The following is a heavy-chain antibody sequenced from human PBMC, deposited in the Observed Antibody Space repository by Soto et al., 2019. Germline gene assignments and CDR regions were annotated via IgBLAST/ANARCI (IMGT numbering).Heavy chain of an antibody. D-gene: IGHD2-21*02. CDR1: GFALSSYA. CDR3: ARWGVVVTQDY. V-gene: IGHV3-30-3*01. CDR2: ISYDGSNQ. Sequence: QVQLVESGGGVVQPGRSLRLSCAASGFALSSYAMHWVRQAPGKGLEWVAAISYDGSNQYYADSVRGRFTISRDNSRNSLYLQKNSLRAADTAVYYCARWGVVVTQDYWGQGALVTVSS. J-gene: IGHJ4*02.